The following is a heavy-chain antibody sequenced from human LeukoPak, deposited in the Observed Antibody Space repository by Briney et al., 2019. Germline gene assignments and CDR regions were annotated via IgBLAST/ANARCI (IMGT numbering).Heavy chain of an antibody. CDR2: ISAYNGNT. CDR1: RYTSTSNG. J-gene: IGHJ3*02. Sequence: ASVKVSCKPPRYTSTSNGISWVRQAPGQGLEWMGWISAYNGNTNYAQKLQGRVTMTTDTSTSTAYMELRSLRSDDTAVYYCERDAVQATTASEIRRQGTMVTVSS. D-gene: IGHD1-26*01. V-gene: IGHV1-18*01. CDR3: ERDAVQATTASEI.